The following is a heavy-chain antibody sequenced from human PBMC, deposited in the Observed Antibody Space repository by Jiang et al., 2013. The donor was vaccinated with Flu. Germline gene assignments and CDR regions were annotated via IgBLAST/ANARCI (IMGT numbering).Heavy chain of an antibody. Sequence: SGAEVKKPGASVKLSCQASGYTFTTYAMHWVRQAPGQRLEWMGRVTAGNGNTKYSQKFQDRLSITTDTAASTAYMELXSLTFEDTAVYFCARFGSLMSDSSGHAYPAVWGQGSLLTVSP. D-gene: IGHD3-22*01. V-gene: IGHV1-3*01. CDR2: VTAGNGNT. J-gene: IGHJ4*02. CDR3: ARFGSLMSDSSGHAYPAV. CDR1: GYTFTTYA.